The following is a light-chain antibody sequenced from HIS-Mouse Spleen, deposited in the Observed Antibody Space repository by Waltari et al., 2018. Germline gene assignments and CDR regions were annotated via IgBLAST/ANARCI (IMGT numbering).Light chain of an antibody. V-gene: IGLV2-23*01. CDR2: EGS. J-gene: IGLJ2*01. Sequence: QSALTQPASVSGPPGQSITSSCTGTSSDVGSYNLVTWYQQHPGKAPKLMIYEGSKRPSGVSNRFSGSKSGNTASLTISGLQAEDEADYYCCSYAGSSTVVFGGGTKLTVL. CDR1: SSDVGSYNL. CDR3: CSYAGSSTVV.